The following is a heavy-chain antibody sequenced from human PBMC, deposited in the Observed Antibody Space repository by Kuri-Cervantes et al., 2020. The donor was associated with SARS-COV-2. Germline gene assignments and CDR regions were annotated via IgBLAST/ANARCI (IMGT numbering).Heavy chain of an antibody. CDR3: ARDLVVSSGWDYYMDV. CDR1: GGSISSYY. D-gene: IGHD6-19*01. J-gene: IGHJ6*03. V-gene: IGHV4-4*07. CDR2: IYTSGST. Sequence: GSLRLSCTVSGGSISSYYWSWIRQPAGKGLEWIGRIYTSGSTNYNPSLKSRVTISVDTSKNQFSLKLSSVTAEDTAVYYCARDLVVSSGWDYYMDVWGKGTTVTVSS.